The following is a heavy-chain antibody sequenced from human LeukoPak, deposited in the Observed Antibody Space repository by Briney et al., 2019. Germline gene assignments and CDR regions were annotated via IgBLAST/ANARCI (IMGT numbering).Heavy chain of an antibody. V-gene: IGHV4-34*01. D-gene: IGHD3-10*01. CDR1: GGSFSGYY. Sequence: SETLSLTCAVYGGSFSGYYWSWIRQPPGKGLEWIGEINHSGSTNYNPSLKSRVTISVGTSKNQFSLKLSSVTAADTAVYYCARGVRGSGSYFDYWGQGTLVTVSS. CDR2: INHSGST. J-gene: IGHJ4*02. CDR3: ARGVRGSGSYFDY.